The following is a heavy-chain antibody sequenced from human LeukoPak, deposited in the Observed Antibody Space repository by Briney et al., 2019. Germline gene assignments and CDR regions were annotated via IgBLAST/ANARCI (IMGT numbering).Heavy chain of an antibody. J-gene: IGHJ5*02. CDR3: ARAPGEGWFDP. CDR2: IKQDGSEE. CDR1: GFTFSSNW. D-gene: IGHD4-17*01. V-gene: IGHV3-7*01. Sequence: GGSLRLSCAASGFTFSSNWMSWVRQAPGKGLEWVASIKQDGSEEYYVDSVKGRFTISRDNAKNSLYLQMNSLRAEDTALYYCARAPGEGWFDPWGQGTLVTVSS.